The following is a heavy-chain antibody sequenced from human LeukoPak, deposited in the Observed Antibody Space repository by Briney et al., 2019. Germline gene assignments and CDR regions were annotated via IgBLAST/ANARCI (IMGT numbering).Heavy chain of an antibody. CDR2: TSSSDAGT. V-gene: IGHV3-23*01. Sequence: GGSLRLSCAASGFPLSSYAMSWVRQAPGKGLEWVSATSSSDAGTYYADSVRGRFTISRDNSKNTLYLQMNSLRLEDAAVYFCARVLRYCSGGNCYSGGLGYMDVWGKGTTVTISS. CDR3: ARVLRYCSGGNCYSGGLGYMDV. D-gene: IGHD2-15*01. J-gene: IGHJ6*03. CDR1: GFPLSSYA.